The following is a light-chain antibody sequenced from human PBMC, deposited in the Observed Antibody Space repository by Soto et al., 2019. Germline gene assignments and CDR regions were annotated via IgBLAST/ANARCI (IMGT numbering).Light chain of an antibody. CDR1: QSVSSN. Sequence: EIVMTQSPATLSMSPGERVTLSCRASQSVSSNLAWYQQMPGQAPRLLISDASTRATGIPARFSGSGSGTEFTLTISSLQSEDSAVYYCQQYNNWRTFGQGTRVEIK. CDR3: QQYNNWRT. CDR2: DAS. J-gene: IGKJ1*01. V-gene: IGKV3-15*01.